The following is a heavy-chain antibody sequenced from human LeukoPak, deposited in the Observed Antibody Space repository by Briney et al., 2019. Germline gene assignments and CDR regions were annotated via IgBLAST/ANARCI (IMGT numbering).Heavy chain of an antibody. D-gene: IGHD3-9*01. CDR1: GGSISSGGYY. CDR2: IYYSGST. Sequence: SETLSLTCTVSGGSISSGGYYWSWIRQHPGKGLEWIGYIYYSGSTYYNPSLTSRVTISVDTSKNQFSLKLSSVTAADTAVYYCARHVWLQPFDYWGQGTLVTVSS. CDR3: ARHVWLQPFDY. J-gene: IGHJ4*02. V-gene: IGHV4-31*03.